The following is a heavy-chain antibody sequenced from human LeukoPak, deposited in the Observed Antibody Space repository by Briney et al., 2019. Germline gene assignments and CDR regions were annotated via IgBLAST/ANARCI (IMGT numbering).Heavy chain of an antibody. CDR2: FDPEDGET. J-gene: IGHJ5*02. CDR3: ATPSYCSSTSCPHDRWFDP. V-gene: IGHV1-24*01. D-gene: IGHD2-2*01. Sequence: ASVKVSCKVSGYTLTELSMHWVRRAPGKGLEWMGGFDPEDGETIYAQKFQGRVTMTEDTSTDTAYMELSSLRSEDTAVYYCATPSYCSSTSCPHDRWFDPWGQGTLVTVSS. CDR1: GYTLTELS.